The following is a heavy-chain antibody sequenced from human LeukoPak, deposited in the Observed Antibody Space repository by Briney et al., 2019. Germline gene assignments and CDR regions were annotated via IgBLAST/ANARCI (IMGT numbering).Heavy chain of an antibody. V-gene: IGHV4-59*01. CDR1: GDSIRNKY. D-gene: IGHD3-22*01. CDR3: ARTDDYYDRSGFFLYFFDR. J-gene: IGHJ4*02. CDR2: IHHSGGT. Sequence: SETLSLTCTVSGDSIRNKYWSWLRQRPGKGLEWFGFIHHSGGTNYNPSFKSRFTISVDTSTNQFSLKLTSVTAADTAVYYCARTDDYYDRSGFFLYFFDRWGPGTPVTVSP.